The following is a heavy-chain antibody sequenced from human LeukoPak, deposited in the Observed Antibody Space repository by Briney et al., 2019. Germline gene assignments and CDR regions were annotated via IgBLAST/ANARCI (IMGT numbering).Heavy chain of an antibody. V-gene: IGHV3-74*01. J-gene: IGHJ6*02. CDR3: ARERSELGEDHYYYYYGMDV. CDR2: INSDGSST. Sequence: GGSLRLSCAASGFTFSSYWMHWVRQAPGKGLVWVSRINSDGSSTSYADSVKGRFTISRDNAKNTLYLQMNSLRAEDTAVYYCARERSELGEDHYYYYYGMDVWGQGTTVTVSS. CDR1: GFTFSSYW. D-gene: IGHD7-27*01.